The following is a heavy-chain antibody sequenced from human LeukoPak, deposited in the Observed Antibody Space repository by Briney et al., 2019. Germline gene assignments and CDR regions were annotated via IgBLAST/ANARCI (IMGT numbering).Heavy chain of an antibody. V-gene: IGHV3-33*01. Sequence: GGSLRLSCVASGFTFSSYGMHWVRQAPGKGLEWVAVIWYDGSNKYYADSVKGRFTISRDNSKNTLYLQMNSLRAEDTAVYYCASETNCSGGSCYQTWGQGTLVTVSS. CDR1: GFTFSSYG. CDR2: IWYDGSNK. CDR3: ASETNCSGGSCYQT. J-gene: IGHJ5*02. D-gene: IGHD2-15*01.